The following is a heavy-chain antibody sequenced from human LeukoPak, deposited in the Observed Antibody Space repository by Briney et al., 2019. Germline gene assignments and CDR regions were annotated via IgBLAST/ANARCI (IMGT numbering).Heavy chain of an antibody. V-gene: IGHV1-69*13. CDR1: GGTFSSYA. CDR2: IIPIFGTA. J-gene: IGHJ3*02. CDR3: ARDLERTSGAFDI. D-gene: IGHD3-3*01. Sequence: ASVKVSCKASGGTFSSYAISWVRQAPGQGLEWMGGIIPIFGTANYAQKFQGRVTITADESTSTAYMELSSLRSEGTAVYYCARDLERTSGAFDIWGQGTMVTVSS.